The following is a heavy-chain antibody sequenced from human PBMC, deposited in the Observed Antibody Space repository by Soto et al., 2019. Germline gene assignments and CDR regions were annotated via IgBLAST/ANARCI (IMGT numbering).Heavy chain of an antibody. Sequence: GGSLRLSCAASGFTFSSYAMNWVRQAPGKGLEWVSYISSSGSTIYYADSVKGRFTISRDNAKNPLYLQMNSLRAEDTAVYYCARERGYSGYVGHYYYYYGMDVWGQGTTVTVSS. J-gene: IGHJ6*02. CDR3: ARERGYSGYVGHYYYYYGMDV. D-gene: IGHD5-12*01. CDR2: ISSSGSTI. V-gene: IGHV3-48*03. CDR1: GFTFSSYA.